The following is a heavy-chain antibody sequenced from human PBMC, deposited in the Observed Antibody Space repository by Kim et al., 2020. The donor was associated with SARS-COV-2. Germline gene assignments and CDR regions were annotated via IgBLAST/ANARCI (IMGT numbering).Heavy chain of an antibody. D-gene: IGHD5-12*01. CDR1: GFTFDDYT. Sequence: GGSLRLSCAASGFTFDDYTMHWVRQAPGKGLEWVSLISWDGGSTYYADSVKGRFTISRDNSKNSLYLQMNSLRTEDTALYYCAKENRRGYDLDYWGQGTLVTVSS. CDR2: ISWDGGST. V-gene: IGHV3-43*01. CDR3: AKENRRGYDLDY. J-gene: IGHJ4*02.